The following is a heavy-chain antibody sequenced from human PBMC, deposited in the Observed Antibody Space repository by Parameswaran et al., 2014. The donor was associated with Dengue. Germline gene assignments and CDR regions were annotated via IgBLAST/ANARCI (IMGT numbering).Heavy chain of an antibody. J-gene: IGHJ5*02. D-gene: IGHD3-10*01. Sequence: WVRQAPGQGLEWMGRIIPILGIANYAQKFQGRVTITADKSTSTAYMELSSLRSEDTAVYYCAGTKAMVRGVINVGPGWFDPWGQGTLVTVSS. CDR2: IIPILGIA. V-gene: IGHV1-69*02. CDR3: AGTKAMVRGVINVGPGWFDP.